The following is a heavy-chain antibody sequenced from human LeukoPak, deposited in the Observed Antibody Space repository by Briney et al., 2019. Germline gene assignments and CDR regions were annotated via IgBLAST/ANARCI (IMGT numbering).Heavy chain of an antibody. D-gene: IGHD3-22*01. CDR2: IIPIFGTA. J-gene: IGHJ3*02. Sequence: SVKVSCKASGGTFSSYAISWVRQAPGQGLEWMGGIIPIFGTANYAQKFQGRVTITADESTSTAYMELSSLRSEDTAVYYCARTSPRYYDSSGYLIWGQGTMVTVSS. CDR1: GGTFSSYA. CDR3: ARTSPRYYDSSGYLI. V-gene: IGHV1-69*13.